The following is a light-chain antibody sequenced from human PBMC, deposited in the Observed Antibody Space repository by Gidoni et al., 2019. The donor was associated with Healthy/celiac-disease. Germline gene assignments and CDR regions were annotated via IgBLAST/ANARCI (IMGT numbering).Light chain of an antibody. CDR1: QGISSY. CDR3: QEYYSYPS. V-gene: IGKV1-8*01. Sequence: IRFTQSPSSLSASTGYRVTITCRASQGISSYLAWYQQKPGKAPKLMIYAATTLQSGVQSRFSGSGAGTDFTITSSGLEEDDVANYYWQEYYSYPSFGGGTKVEIK. CDR2: AAT. J-gene: IGKJ4*01.